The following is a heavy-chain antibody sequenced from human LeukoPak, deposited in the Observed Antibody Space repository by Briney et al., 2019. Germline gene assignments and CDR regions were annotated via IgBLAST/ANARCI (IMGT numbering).Heavy chain of an antibody. CDR3: ARELGTRSGYSDAFDI. D-gene: IGHD3-22*01. J-gene: IGHJ3*02. CDR1: GGSFSGYY. Sequence: SETLSLTCAVYGGSFSGYYWSWIRQPPGKGLEWIGEINHSGSTNYNPSLKSRVTISVDTSKNQFSLKLSSVTAADTAVYYCARELGTRSGYSDAFDIWGQGTMVTISS. V-gene: IGHV4-34*01. CDR2: INHSGST.